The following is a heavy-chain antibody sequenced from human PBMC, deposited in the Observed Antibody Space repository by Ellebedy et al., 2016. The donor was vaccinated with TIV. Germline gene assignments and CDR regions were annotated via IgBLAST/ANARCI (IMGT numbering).Heavy chain of an antibody. CDR1: GFTFSSYW. CDR2: IKQDGSEK. CDR3: ASMGSSLFDY. D-gene: IGHD1-26*01. Sequence: GESLKISCAASGFTFSSYWMSWVRQAPGKGLERVANIKQDGSEKYYVDSVKGRFTISRDNAKNSLYLQMNSLRAEDTAVYYCASMGSSLFDYWGQGTLVTVSS. J-gene: IGHJ4*02. V-gene: IGHV3-7*01.